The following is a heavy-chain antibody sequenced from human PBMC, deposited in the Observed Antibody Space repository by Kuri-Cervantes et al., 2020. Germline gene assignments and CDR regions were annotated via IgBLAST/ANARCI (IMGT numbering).Heavy chain of an antibody. CDR1: GFTFSSYW. CDR3: AKDMHEKGYQLLYGDYYYGMDV. Sequence: GGSLRLSCAASGFTFSSYWMHWVRQAPGKGLEWVSLISWDGGSTYYADSVKGRFTISRDNSKNSLYLQMNSLRTEDTALYYCAKDMHEKGYQLLYGDYYYGMDVWGQGTTVTVSS. J-gene: IGHJ6*02. V-gene: IGHV3-43*01. CDR2: ISWDGGST. D-gene: IGHD2-2*02.